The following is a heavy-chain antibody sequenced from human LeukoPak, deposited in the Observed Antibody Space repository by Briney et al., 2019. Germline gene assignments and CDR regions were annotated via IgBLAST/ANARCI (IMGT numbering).Heavy chain of an antibody. CDR1: GYTFTIYY. CDR3: ARGLGSGSYYGY. Sequence: ASVNVSCKASGYTFTIYYVHWVRQAPGQGLEWMGIINPSGGSTNYAQKFQGRVTMTRDTSTSTVYMELSSLRSEDTAVYYCARGLGSGSYYGYWGQGSLVTVSS. CDR2: INPSGGST. D-gene: IGHD1-26*01. J-gene: IGHJ4*02. V-gene: IGHV1-46*01.